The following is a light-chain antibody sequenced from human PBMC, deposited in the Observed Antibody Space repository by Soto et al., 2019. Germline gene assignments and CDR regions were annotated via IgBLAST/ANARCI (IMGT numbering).Light chain of an antibody. CDR3: QQRSNRPRFT. V-gene: IGKV3-11*01. CDR1: QSVDNY. Sequence: EIVLTQPPATLSLSPGERATLSCRASQSVDNYLAWYQQKPGQAPRLLIYDVSNRATGTPDRFSGIGSGNDITVSISSLEPEEFAVYYCQQRSNRPRFTFGPGTKVDIK. J-gene: IGKJ3*01. CDR2: DVS.